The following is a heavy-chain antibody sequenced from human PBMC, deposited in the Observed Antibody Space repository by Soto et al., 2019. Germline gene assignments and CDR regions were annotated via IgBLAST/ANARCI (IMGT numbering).Heavy chain of an antibody. V-gene: IGHV1-18*01. CDR2: ISAHNGNP. CDR1: GYTFTSYG. J-gene: IGHJ4*02. CDR3: ARGRDGDY. D-gene: IGHD6-6*01. Sequence: QVHLVQSGAEVKKPGASVKVSCKASGYTFTSYGITWVRQAPGQGLEWMGWISAHNGNPDYAQQPQVRVIVTRDTSTSTAYMELRSLSSDDTAVYYCARGRDGDYWGQGALVTVSS.